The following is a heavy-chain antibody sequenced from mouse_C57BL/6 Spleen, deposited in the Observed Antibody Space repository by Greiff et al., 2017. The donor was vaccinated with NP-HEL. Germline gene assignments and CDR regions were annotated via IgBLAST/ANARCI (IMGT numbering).Heavy chain of an antibody. D-gene: IGHD1-1*02. J-gene: IGHJ4*01. CDR3: ARGDMGVYYYAMDY. CDR1: GYSITSGYY. CDR2: ISYDGSN. V-gene: IGHV3-6*01. Sequence: EVKLMESGPGLVKPSQSLSLTCSVTGYSITSGYYWNWIRQFPGNKLEWMGYISYDGSNNYNPSLKNRISITRDTSKNQFFLKLNSVTTEDTATYYCARGDMGVYYYAMDYWGQGTSVTVSS.